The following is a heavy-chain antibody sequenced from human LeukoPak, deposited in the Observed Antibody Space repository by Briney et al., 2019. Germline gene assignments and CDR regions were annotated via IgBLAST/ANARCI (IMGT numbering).Heavy chain of an antibody. CDR1: GGSFSGYY. V-gene: IGHV4-34*01. Sequence: SETLSLTCAVYGGSFSGYYCTWIRQPPRKGLEWIGEIHPSGSTNYNPSLMSRVSLSLDTSKNQFSLRLSSVTAADTAVYFCARGLDTYKSGVDWGQGTLVTVSS. D-gene: IGHD1-26*01. CDR3: ARGLDTYKSGVD. CDR2: IHPSGST. J-gene: IGHJ4*02.